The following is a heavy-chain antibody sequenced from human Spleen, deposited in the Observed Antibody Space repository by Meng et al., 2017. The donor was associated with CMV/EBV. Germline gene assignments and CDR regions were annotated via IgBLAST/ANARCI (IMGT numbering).Heavy chain of an antibody. V-gene: IGHV3-9*01. CDR1: GFTFDDYA. J-gene: IGHJ4*02. Sequence: SLKISCAASGFTFDDYAMHWVRQAPGKGLEWVSGISWNSGSVGYADSVKVRFTISSDKAKNSLYLQMDTLRVEDTAVYYCATGPPNVGHWGQGTLVTVSS. CDR2: ISWNSGSV. D-gene: IGHD1-14*01. CDR3: ATGPPNVGH.